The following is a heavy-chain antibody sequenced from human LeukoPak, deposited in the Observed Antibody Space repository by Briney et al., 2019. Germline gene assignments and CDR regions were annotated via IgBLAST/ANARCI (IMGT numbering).Heavy chain of an antibody. Sequence: GGSLRLSCAASGFTVSSNYMSWVRQAPGKGLEWVSYISSSGSTIYYADSVKGRFTISRDNAKNSLYLQMNSLRAEDTAVYYCATRDVRSSFYYYMDVWGKGTTVTISS. CDR3: ATRDVRSSFYYYMDV. V-gene: IGHV3-11*04. CDR2: ISSSGSTI. J-gene: IGHJ6*03. D-gene: IGHD5/OR15-5a*01. CDR1: GFTVSSNY.